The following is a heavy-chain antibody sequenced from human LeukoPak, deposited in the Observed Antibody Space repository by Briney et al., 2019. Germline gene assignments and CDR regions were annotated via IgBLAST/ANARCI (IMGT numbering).Heavy chain of an antibody. J-gene: IGHJ4*02. V-gene: IGHV1-69*04. D-gene: IGHD3-10*01. Sequence: ASVKVSCKASGGTFSSYAISWVRQAPGQGLEWMGRIIPILGIANYAQKFQGRVTITADKSTSTAYMELSSLRSEDTAVYYCARDSSRITMVRGVISPMGYWGQGTLVTVSS. CDR3: ARDSSRITMVRGVISPMGY. CDR2: IIPILGIA. CDR1: GGTFSSYA.